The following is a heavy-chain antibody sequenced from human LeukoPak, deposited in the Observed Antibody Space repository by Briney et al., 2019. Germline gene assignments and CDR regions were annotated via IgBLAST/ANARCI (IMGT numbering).Heavy chain of an antibody. CDR2: ISAYNGNT. CDR3: ARRRYDFWSGRLDY. CDR1: GYTFTSYG. V-gene: IGHV1-18*01. Sequence: ASVKVSCKVSGYTFTSYGISWVRQAPGQGLEWMGWISAYNGNTNYAQKLQGRVTMTTDTSTSTAYMELRSLRSDDTAVYYCARRRYDFWSGRLDYWGQGTLVTVSS. D-gene: IGHD3-3*01. J-gene: IGHJ4*02.